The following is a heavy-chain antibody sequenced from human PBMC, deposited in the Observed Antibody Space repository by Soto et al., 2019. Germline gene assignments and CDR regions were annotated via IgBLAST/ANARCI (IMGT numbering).Heavy chain of an antibody. V-gene: IGHV3-13*01. CDR3: ARDPSGWGLDV. D-gene: IGHD2-15*01. CDR2: IGTAGDT. CDR1: GFSFSNYD. J-gene: IGHJ6*02. Sequence: EVQLVESGGGLVQPGGSLRLSCAASGFSFSNYDMQWVRQAAGKGLEWVSAIGTAGDTHYSGSVKDRFTISRENAKSSSYLQMNSLRAEDTAVYYCARDPSGWGLDVWGQGTTVTVSS.